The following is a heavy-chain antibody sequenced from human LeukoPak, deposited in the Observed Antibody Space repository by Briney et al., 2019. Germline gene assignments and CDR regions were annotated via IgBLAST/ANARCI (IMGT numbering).Heavy chain of an antibody. CDR2: INSDGSST. D-gene: IGHD2-2*01. CDR3: ARDVTQLGPRCWFDP. V-gene: IGHV3-74*01. J-gene: IGHJ5*02. Sequence: QPGGSLRLSCAASGFTFSSYWMHWVRQAPGKGLVWVSRINSDGSSTSYADSVKGRFTISRDNAKNSLYLQMNSLRAEDTAVYYCARDVTQLGPRCWFDPWGQGTLVTVSS. CDR1: GFTFSSYW.